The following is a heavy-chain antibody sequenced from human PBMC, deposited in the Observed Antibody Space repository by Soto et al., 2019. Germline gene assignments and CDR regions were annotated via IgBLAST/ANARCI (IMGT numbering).Heavy chain of an antibody. J-gene: IGHJ6*02. CDR3: ARDLSSCSSGWGYYYYYGMDV. CDR2: ISSSSSTI. D-gene: IGHD6-19*01. Sequence: GGSLRLSCAASGFTFSSYSMNWVRQALGKGLEWVSYISSSSSTIYYADSVKGRFTISRDNAKNSLYPQMNSLRAEDTAVYYCARDLSSCSSGWGYYYYYGMDVWGQGTTVTVSS. CDR1: GFTFSSYS. V-gene: IGHV3-48*01.